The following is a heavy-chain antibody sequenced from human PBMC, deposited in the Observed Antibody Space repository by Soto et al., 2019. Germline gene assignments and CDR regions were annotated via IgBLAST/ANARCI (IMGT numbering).Heavy chain of an antibody. D-gene: IGHD2-15*01. CDR2: IIPIFGTA. CDR1: GGTFSSYA. Sequence: GASVKVCCKASGGTFSSYAISWVRQAPGQGLEWMGGIIPIFGTANYAQKFQGRVTFTADESTSTAYMELSSLRSEDTAVYYCARESGGSSQRGGYYYYGMDVWGQRTTVTVSS. V-gene: IGHV1-69*13. CDR3: ARESGGSSQRGGYYYYGMDV. J-gene: IGHJ6*02.